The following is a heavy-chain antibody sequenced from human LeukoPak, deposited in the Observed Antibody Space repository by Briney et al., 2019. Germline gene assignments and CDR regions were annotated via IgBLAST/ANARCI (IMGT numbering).Heavy chain of an antibody. CDR1: GFTFSSYA. CDR3: AKHYDILTGYKDY. D-gene: IGHD3-9*01. V-gene: IGHV3-23*01. J-gene: IGHJ4*02. CDR2: FSVSDQTT. Sequence: GGTLRLSCAASGFTFSSYAMSWVRQAPGKGLEWVSGFSVSDQTTYYADSVKGRFTISRDNSKNTLYLQMNSLRAEDTAVYYCAKHYDILTGYKDYWGQGTLVTVSS.